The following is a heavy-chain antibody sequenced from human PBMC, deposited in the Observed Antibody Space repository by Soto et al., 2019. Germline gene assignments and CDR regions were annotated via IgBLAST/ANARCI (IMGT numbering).Heavy chain of an antibody. D-gene: IGHD1-26*01. V-gene: IGHV3-33*01. J-gene: IGHJ4*02. CDR3: ARGPRMSAVGIGDY. CDR2: IYHDGNIK. CDR1: GFTFSNYG. Sequence: QVQLVESGGGVIQPGMSLRLSCEASGFTFSNYGMHWVRQAPGKGLEWVAVIYHDGNIKYYADSVKGRFTSSRDNSKNTLYLEMNNLRAEDTAVYYCARGPRMSAVGIGDYWGQGTLLTVSS.